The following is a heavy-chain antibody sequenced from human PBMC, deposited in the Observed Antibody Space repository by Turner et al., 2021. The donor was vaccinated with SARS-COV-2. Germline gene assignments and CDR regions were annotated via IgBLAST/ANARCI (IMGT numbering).Heavy chain of an antibody. CDR2: IYYSGST. J-gene: IGHJ6*02. V-gene: IGHV4-39*01. D-gene: IGHD5-18*01. CDR3: ARLMDTAMDYYGIDV. Sequence: QPQLQESGTGLVMPSETLSLTCTVSGGSISSSTYYWGWIRPPPGKGLEWIGNIYYSGSTYYNPSLKSRVTISVDTSKNQFSLKLSSVTAADTAVYYCARLMDTAMDYYGIDVWGQGTTVTVSS. CDR1: GGSISSSTYY.